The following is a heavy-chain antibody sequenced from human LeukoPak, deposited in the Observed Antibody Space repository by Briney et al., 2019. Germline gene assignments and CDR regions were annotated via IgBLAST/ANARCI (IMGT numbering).Heavy chain of an antibody. CDR1: GFTFSSYA. J-gene: IGHJ4*02. Sequence: PGGSLRLSCAASGFTFSSYAMSWVRQAPGKGLEWVSAISGSGGSTYYADSVKGRFTISRDNSKNTLYLQMNSLRAEDTAVYYCAKFRRNVKRVEMIDYWGQGTLVTVSS. D-gene: IGHD1-14*01. CDR2: ISGSGGST. CDR3: AKFRRNVKRVEMIDY. V-gene: IGHV3-23*01.